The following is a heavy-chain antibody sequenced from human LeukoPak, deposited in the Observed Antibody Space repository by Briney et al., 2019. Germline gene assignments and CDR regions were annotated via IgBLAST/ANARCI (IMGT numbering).Heavy chain of an antibody. CDR2: ICGSGGGT. V-gene: IGHV3-23*01. D-gene: IGHD6-19*01. CDR3: AKGSSSGWSKFDY. Sequence: GGSLRLSCAASAFTFTSFAMTWARQAPGKGLEWVSTICGSGGGTFYADSVKGGFTISRDNSKNTLYLQMNSLRVDDTAVYYCAKGSSSGWSKFDYWGQGTLVTVSS. J-gene: IGHJ4*02. CDR1: AFTFTSFA.